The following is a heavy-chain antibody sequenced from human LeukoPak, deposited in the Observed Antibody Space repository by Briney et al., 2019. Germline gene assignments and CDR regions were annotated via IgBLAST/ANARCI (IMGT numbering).Heavy chain of an antibody. CDR1: GFIFSSSY. Sequence: GGSLRLSRAVSGFIFSSSYMNWVRQAPGKGLEWVSTIYSGGRTFYADSVKGRFTLSRDSSENTLYLQMDSLRAEDTAVYYCGRDGGYCSAGTRFPYYTDVGGQGTTVTVSS. CDR2: IYSGGRT. J-gene: IGHJ6*02. V-gene: IGHV3-53*01. D-gene: IGHD2-15*01. CDR3: GRDGGYCSAGTRFPYYTDV.